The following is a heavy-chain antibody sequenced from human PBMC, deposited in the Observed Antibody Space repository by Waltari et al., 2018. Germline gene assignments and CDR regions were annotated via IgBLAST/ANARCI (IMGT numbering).Heavy chain of an antibody. CDR3: ARGRITMVQGGWFDP. CDR2: IYYSGST. Sequence: QVQLQESGPGLVKPSETLSLTCTVSGGSISSYYWSWIRQPPGKGLEWIGYIYYSGSTNYNPSLKGRVTTSVDTSKNQVSLKLSSVTAADTAVYYCARGRITMVQGGWFDPWGQGTLVTVSS. V-gene: IGHV4-59*01. D-gene: IGHD3-10*01. J-gene: IGHJ5*02. CDR1: GGSISSYY.